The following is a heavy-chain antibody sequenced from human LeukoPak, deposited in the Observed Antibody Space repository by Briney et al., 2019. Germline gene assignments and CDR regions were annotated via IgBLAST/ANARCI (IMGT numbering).Heavy chain of an antibody. J-gene: IGHJ5*02. CDR3: ARGLAGDYDSSGYYSS. V-gene: IGHV1-18*01. CDR2: ISAYNGNT. D-gene: IGHD3-22*01. Sequence: ASVKVSCKASGFTFTSYGISWVRQAPGQGLEWMGWISAYNGNTNYAQKLQGRVTMTTDTSTSTAYMELRSLRSEDTAVYYCARGLAGDYDSSGYYSSWGQGTLVTVSS. CDR1: GFTFTSYG.